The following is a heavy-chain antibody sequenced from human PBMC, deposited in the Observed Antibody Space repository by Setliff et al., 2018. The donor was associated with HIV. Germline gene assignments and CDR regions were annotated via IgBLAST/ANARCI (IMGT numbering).Heavy chain of an antibody. CDR2: ILPVSGAA. Sequence: ASVKVSRKASGGTFSSYAISWVRQAPGQGLEWMGGILPVSGAANYAQKFQGRVTITADESTSTAYMELSSLRSEDTAVYYCARGKVEITIFGVVIIGHLDYWGQGTLVTVSS. J-gene: IGHJ4*02. D-gene: IGHD3-3*01. V-gene: IGHV1-69*13. CDR3: ARGKVEITIFGVVIIGHLDY. CDR1: GGTFSSYA.